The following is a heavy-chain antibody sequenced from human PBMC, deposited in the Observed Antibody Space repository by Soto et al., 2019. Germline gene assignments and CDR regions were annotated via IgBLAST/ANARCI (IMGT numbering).Heavy chain of an antibody. Sequence: QVQLQESGPGLVKPSGTLSLTCTVSGGSMSSSNWWNWVRQSPGKGLEWIGEAHHSGRTHYNPSLKSRVTISVDKSKNHSSLKLSSVTAADTAVYYCARSEATGLDYWGQGTLVTVSS. CDR3: ARSEATGLDY. D-gene: IGHD1-26*01. V-gene: IGHV4-4*02. J-gene: IGHJ4*02. CDR1: GGSMSSSNW. CDR2: AHHSGRT.